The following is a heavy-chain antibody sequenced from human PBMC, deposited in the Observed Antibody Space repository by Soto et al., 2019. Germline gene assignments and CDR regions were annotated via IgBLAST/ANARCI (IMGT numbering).Heavy chain of an antibody. V-gene: IGHV3-23*01. CDR1: GFTFSNYA. Sequence: EVQLLESGGGLVQPGGSLRLSCAVSGFTFSNYAMSCVRQAPGKGLEWVSGISGSGDSTNYGDSVKGRFTISRDNAKNTLYLQMNSLRAEDTAVYYCARRLYCSSSSCYAVDYWGQGTLVTVSS. CDR2: ISGSGDST. D-gene: IGHD2-2*01. CDR3: ARRLYCSSSSCYAVDY. J-gene: IGHJ4*02.